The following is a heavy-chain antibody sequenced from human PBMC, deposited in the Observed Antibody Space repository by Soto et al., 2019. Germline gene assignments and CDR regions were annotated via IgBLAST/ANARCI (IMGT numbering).Heavy chain of an antibody. J-gene: IGHJ4*02. CDR3: AREAVAGYFDY. CDR2: IIPIFGTA. D-gene: IGHD6-19*01. CDR1: GGTFSSYA. Sequence: GASVKVSCKASGGTFSSYAISWVRQAPGQGLEWMGGIIPIFGTANYAQKFQGRDTITADESTSTAYMELSSLRSEDTAVYYCAREAVAGYFDYWGQGTLVTSPQ. V-gene: IGHV1-69*13.